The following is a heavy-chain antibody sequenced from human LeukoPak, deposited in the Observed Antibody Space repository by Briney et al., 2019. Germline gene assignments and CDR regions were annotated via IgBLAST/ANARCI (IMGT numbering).Heavy chain of an antibody. J-gene: IGHJ4*02. CDR1: GFTFSSYA. V-gene: IGHV3-23*01. CDR2: ISGSGGST. CDR3: AKAGLRFFHFDY. Sequence: VGGLRLSCAASGFTFSSYAMSWVRQAPGKGLEWVSAISGSGGSTYYADSVKGRFTISRDNSKNTLYLQMNSLRAEDTAVYYCAKAGLRFFHFDYWGQGTLVTVSS. D-gene: IGHD3-3*01.